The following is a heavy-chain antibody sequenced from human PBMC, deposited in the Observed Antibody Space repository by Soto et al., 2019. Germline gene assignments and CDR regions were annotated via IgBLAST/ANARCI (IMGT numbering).Heavy chain of an antibody. D-gene: IGHD6-19*01. CDR3: ASAGGLGAVAADY. V-gene: IGHV4-30-2*01. Sequence: QLQLQESGSGLVKPSQTLSLTCAVSGCSISSGGYSWSWIRQPLGKGLEWIGYIYHSGSTYYNPSLKSRVTISVDRSKNQFSLKLSSVTAADTAVYYCASAGGLGAVAADYWGQGTLVTVSS. CDR1: GCSISSGGYS. CDR2: IYHSGST. J-gene: IGHJ4*02.